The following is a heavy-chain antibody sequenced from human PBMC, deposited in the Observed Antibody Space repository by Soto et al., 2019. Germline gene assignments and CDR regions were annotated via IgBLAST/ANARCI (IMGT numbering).Heavy chain of an antibody. J-gene: IGHJ4*02. CDR1: GGSISSYY. CDR3: ARASTTVTTIDD. D-gene: IGHD4-17*01. CDR2: VYDSGTT. V-gene: IGHV4-59*12. Sequence: SETLSLTCTVSGGSISSYYWSWIRQPPGKGLEWIGYVYDSGTTNFNPTLKSRVSISVDTSKNQFSLKLSSVTAADTAVYYCARASTTVTTIDDWGQAILVTVSS.